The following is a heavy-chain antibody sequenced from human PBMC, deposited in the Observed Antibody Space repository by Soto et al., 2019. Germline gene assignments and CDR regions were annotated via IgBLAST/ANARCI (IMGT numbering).Heavy chain of an antibody. CDR1: GFIFSSYA. Sequence: EVQLLESGGGLVQPGGSLRLSCAASGFIFSSYAMTWVRQAPGKGLEWVSSISGSGGTAYYADSVKGRFTISRDNSRNTLDLQINSHRAEDTAVYYCANLAGGWYEAFGIWGQGTMVTASS. D-gene: IGHD6-19*01. CDR3: ANLAGGWYEAFGI. J-gene: IGHJ3*02. CDR2: ISGSGGTA. V-gene: IGHV3-23*01.